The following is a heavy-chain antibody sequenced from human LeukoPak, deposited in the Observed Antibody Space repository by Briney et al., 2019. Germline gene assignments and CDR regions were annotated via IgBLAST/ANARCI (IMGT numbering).Heavy chain of an antibody. CDR2: IDHTGIT. Sequence: SETLSLTCTVSDDSITIYYWSWIRQPPGKGLEWIGYIDHTGITNYNPSLNSRVTISRDTSKNHFSLELSSATAADTAVYYCAGGVTIVRGTSKHFDYWGQGTLVTVSS. CDR1: DDSITIYY. V-gene: IGHV4-59*01. D-gene: IGHD3-10*01. CDR3: AGGVTIVRGTSKHFDY. J-gene: IGHJ4*02.